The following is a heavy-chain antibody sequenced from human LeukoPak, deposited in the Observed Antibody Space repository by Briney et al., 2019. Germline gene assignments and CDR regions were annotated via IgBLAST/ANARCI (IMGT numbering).Heavy chain of an antibody. CDR1: GFAFGRLS. CDR3: ATGAASKGWLSHDH. Sequence: GGSLRLSCVASGFAFGRLSMSWVRQAPGRGLEWVSDISARADTTHYADSVKGRFIIFRDNSKNTLFLQMNGLTVEDTAVYYCATGAASKGWLSHDHWGQGALVTVSS. J-gene: IGHJ4*02. D-gene: IGHD3-9*01. V-gene: IGHV3-23*01. CDR2: ISARADTT.